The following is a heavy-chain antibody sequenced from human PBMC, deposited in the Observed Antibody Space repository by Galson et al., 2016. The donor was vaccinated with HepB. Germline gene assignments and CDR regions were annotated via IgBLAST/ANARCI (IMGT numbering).Heavy chain of an antibody. V-gene: IGHV3-74*01. D-gene: IGHD6-19*01. J-gene: IGHJ4*02. Sequence: LRLSCAASGFTLSNYWMHWVRQAPGKGLVWVSRINTDGSSTNYADSVKGRFTISRDNAKNTLYLQMNSLRTEDTAVYYCARALGRSSGWSPKGYWGQGTLVAVSS. CDR3: ARALGRSSGWSPKGY. CDR2: INTDGSST. CDR1: GFTLSNYW.